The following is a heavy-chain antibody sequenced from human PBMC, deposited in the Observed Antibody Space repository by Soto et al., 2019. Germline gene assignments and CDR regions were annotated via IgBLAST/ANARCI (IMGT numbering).Heavy chain of an antibody. J-gene: IGHJ5*02. CDR1: GFTFSSYG. D-gene: IGHD4-17*01. Sequence: GESLKISCAASGFTFSSYGMHWVRQAPGKGLEWVAVISYDGSNKYYADSVKGRFTISRDNSKNTLYLQMNSLRAEDTAVYYCAKVRTRGFVYNWFDPWGQGTLVTVSS. V-gene: IGHV3-30*18. CDR2: ISYDGSNK. CDR3: AKVRTRGFVYNWFDP.